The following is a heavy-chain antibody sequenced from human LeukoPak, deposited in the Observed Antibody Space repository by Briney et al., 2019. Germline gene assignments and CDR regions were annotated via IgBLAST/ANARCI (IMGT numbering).Heavy chain of an antibody. D-gene: IGHD5-24*01. CDR2: INHSGST. J-gene: IGHJ4*02. CDR3: ARGGGRWLPLNY. CDR1: GGSFSGYY. V-gene: IGHV4-34*01. Sequence: SETLSLSCAVYGGSFSGYYWSWIRQPPGKGLEWIGEINHSGSTNYNPSLKSRVTISVDTSKNQFSLKLSSVTAADTAVYYCARGGGRWLPLNYWGQGNLVTVSS.